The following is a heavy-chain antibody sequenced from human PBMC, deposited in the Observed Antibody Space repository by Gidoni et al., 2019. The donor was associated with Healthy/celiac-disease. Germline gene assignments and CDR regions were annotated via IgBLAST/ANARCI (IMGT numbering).Heavy chain of an antibody. J-gene: IGHJ4*02. D-gene: IGHD3-10*02. V-gene: IGHV2-26*01. CDR1: GFSRSNARMG. CDR3: ARIPMVGEVY. Sequence: QVALKESGPVLAKPTETLTLTCTVSGFSRSNARMGVSWIRQPPGTALEWLAHIFSHDEKSYSTSLKSRLTISKDTSKSQVVLTMTNMDPVDTATYYCARIPMVGEVYWGQGTLVTVSS. CDR2: IFSHDEK.